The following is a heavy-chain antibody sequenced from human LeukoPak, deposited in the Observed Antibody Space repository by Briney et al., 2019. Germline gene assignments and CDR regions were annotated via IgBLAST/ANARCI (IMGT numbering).Heavy chain of an antibody. CDR1: GGSISNSSYY. CDR2: IYYTGST. CDR3: ARLTGYTIEDYFDY. J-gene: IGHJ4*02. D-gene: IGHD3-9*01. Sequence: SETLSLTCTVSGGSISNSSYYWGWIRQPPGKGLECIGIIYYTGSTNYNPSLKSRVTISVDTSKSQFSLKVSSVTAADTAMYYCARLTGYTIEDYFDYWGQGTLVTVSS. V-gene: IGHV4-39*07.